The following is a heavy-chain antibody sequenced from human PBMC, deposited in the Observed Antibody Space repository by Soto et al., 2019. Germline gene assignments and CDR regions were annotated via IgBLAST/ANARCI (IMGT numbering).Heavy chain of an antibody. CDR1: GGSISSYY. V-gene: IGHV4-59*01. J-gene: IGHJ4*02. CDR3: ARSRRGYSGRGMDY. Sequence: SETLSLTCTVSGGSISSYYWSWIRQPPGKGLEWIGYIYYSGSTNYNPSLKSRVTISVDTSKNQFSLKLSSVTAADTAVYYCARSRRGYSGRGMDYWGQGTLVTVS. CDR2: IYYSGST. D-gene: IGHD5-12*01.